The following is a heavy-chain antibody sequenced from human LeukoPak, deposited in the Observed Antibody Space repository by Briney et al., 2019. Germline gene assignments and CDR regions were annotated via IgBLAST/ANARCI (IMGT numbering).Heavy chain of an antibody. Sequence: PGGSLRLSCAASGFTFSNYWMHWVRQVPGRGLVWVSRIHLDGSVTNYADPVKGRFTISRDNAKNTLYLQMDSLRADDTAVYYCVRGGSPSEYWGQGTLVTASS. CDR1: GFTFSNYW. D-gene: IGHD5-12*01. CDR3: VRGGSPSEY. J-gene: IGHJ4*02. V-gene: IGHV3-74*01. CDR2: IHLDGSVT.